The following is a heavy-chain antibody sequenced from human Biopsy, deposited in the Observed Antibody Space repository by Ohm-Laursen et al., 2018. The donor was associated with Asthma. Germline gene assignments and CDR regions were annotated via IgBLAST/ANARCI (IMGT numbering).Heavy chain of an antibody. Sequence: ASVKVSCKASGYNFISFAIHWVRQAPGQGLEWMGWVNTGNGDTKYSQKFQGRVTITRDTSASTAYMELRSLRSEDTATYYRARTYYDFLTGQVKDVFGVWGQGTMVTVSS. CDR2: VNTGNGDT. D-gene: IGHD3-9*01. CDR1: GYNFISFA. CDR3: ARTYYDFLTGQVKDVFGV. V-gene: IGHV1-3*04. J-gene: IGHJ3*01.